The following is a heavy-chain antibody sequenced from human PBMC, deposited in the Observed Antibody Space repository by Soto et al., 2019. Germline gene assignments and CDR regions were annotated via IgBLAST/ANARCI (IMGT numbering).Heavy chain of an antibody. J-gene: IGHJ4*02. V-gene: IGHV1-69*13. CDR3: ASCGDFFAVPGYFDY. CDR1: GGTFSSYA. CDR2: IIPIFGTA. D-gene: IGHD3-3*01. Sequence: SVKVSCKASGGTFSSYAISWVRQAPGQGLEWMGGIIPIFGTANYAQKFQGRVTITADESTSTAYMELSSLRSEDTAVYYCASCGDFFAVPGYFDYWGQGNRGTV.